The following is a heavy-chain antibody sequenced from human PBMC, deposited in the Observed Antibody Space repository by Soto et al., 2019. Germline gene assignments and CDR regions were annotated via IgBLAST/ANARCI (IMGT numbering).Heavy chain of an antibody. CDR2: IFSNDEK. V-gene: IGHV2-26*01. CDR1: GFSLSNARMG. Sequence: SGPTLVNPTETLTLTCTVSGFSLSNARMGVSWIRQPPGKALEWLAHIFSNDEKSYSTSLKSRLTISKDTSKSQVVLTMTNMDPVDTATYYCAQIQVATIGDFYFDYWGQGTLVTVSS. CDR3: AQIQVATIGDFYFDY. D-gene: IGHD5-12*01. J-gene: IGHJ4*02.